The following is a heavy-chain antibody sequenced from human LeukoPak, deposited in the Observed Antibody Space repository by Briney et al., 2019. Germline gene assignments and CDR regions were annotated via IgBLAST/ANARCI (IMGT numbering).Heavy chain of an antibody. Sequence: GGSLRLSCAASGFTFSSYGMHWVRQAPGKGLEWVAVIWYDGSNKYYADSVKGRFTISRDNSKNTLYLQMNSLRAEDTAVYYCARDSGLGGYSFDSWGQGTLVSVSS. V-gene: IGHV3-33*01. J-gene: IGHJ4*02. CDR2: IWYDGSNK. CDR3: ARDSGLGGYSFDS. D-gene: IGHD5-18*01. CDR1: GFTFSSYG.